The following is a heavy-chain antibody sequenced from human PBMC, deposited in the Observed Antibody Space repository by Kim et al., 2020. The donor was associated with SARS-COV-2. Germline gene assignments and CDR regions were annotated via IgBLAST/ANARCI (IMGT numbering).Heavy chain of an antibody. CDR3: ARGRYGSGSYRNYGMDV. D-gene: IGHD3-10*01. CDR2: INHSGST. V-gene: IGHV4-34*01. J-gene: IGHJ6*02. CDR1: GGSFSGYY. Sequence: SETLSLTCAVYGGSFSGYYWSWIRQPPGKGLEWIGEINHSGSTNYNPSLKSRVTISVDTSKNQFSLKLSSVTAADTAVYYCARGRYGSGSYRNYGMDVWGQGTTVTVSS.